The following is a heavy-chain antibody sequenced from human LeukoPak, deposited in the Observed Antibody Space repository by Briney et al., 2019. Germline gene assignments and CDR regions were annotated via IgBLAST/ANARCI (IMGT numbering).Heavy chain of an antibody. CDR3: AKDRYEQWLVFDY. CDR1: GFTFDDYA. V-gene: IGHV3-9*01. D-gene: IGHD6-19*01. Sequence: PGRSLRLSCAASGFTFDDYAMHWVRQAPGKGLEWVSGISWNSGSIGYADSVKDRFTISRDNAKNSLYLQMNSLRAEDTALYYCAKDRYEQWLVFDYWGQGTLVTVSS. CDR2: ISWNSGSI. J-gene: IGHJ4*02.